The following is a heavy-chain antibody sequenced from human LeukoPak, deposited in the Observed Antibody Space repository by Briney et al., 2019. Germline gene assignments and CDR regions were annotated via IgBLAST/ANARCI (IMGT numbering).Heavy chain of an antibody. V-gene: IGHV6-1*01. CDR1: GDSVSSNSAA. D-gene: IGHD3-22*01. CDR3: ARDVSSYYDSSGYDYGGFDY. CDR2: PNYRSKWYN. Sequence: SQTLSLTCAISGDSVSSNSAAWNWIRQSPSRGLEWLGRPNYRSKWYNDYAVSVKSRITINLNTAKNQNYLQLNSVAPEDTALYYCARDVSSYYDSSGYDYGGFDYWGQGTLVTVSS. J-gene: IGHJ4*02.